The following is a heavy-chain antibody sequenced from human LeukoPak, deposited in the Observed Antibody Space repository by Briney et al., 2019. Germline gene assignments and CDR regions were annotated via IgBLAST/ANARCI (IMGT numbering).Heavy chain of an antibody. D-gene: IGHD6-6*01. CDR2: INHSGST. CDR3: ARAVGYSSSSGGLDP. V-gene: IGHV4-34*01. J-gene: IGHJ5*02. CDR1: GGSFSGYY. Sequence: SETLSLTCAVYGGSFSGYYWSWIRQPPGKGLEWIGEINHSGSTNYDPSLKSRVTISVDTSKNQFSLKLSSVTAADTAVYYCARAVGYSSSSGGLDPWGQGTLVTVSS.